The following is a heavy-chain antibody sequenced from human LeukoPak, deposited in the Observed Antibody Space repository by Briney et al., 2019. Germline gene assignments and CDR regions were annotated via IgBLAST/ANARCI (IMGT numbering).Heavy chain of an antibody. Sequence: ASVKVSCKASGYTFTSYGISWVRQAPGQGLEWMGWISAYNGNTNYAQKLQGRVTMTTDTSTSTAYMELRSLRSDDTAVYYCASSLTGYYSPYYFDYWGQGTLVTVSS. D-gene: IGHD3-9*01. CDR3: ASSLTGYYSPYYFDY. CDR2: ISAYNGNT. CDR1: GYTFTSYG. V-gene: IGHV1-18*01. J-gene: IGHJ4*02.